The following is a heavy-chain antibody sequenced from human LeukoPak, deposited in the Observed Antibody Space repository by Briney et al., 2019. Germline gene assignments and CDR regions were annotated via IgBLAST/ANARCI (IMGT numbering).Heavy chain of an antibody. V-gene: IGHV4-34*01. CDR1: GGSFSGYY. CDR3: ARRTGSGLFTLP. Sequence: ASETLSLTCAVYGGSFSGYYWSWIRQPPGKGLEWIGEINHSGSTNYNPSLKSRVTISVDTSKNQFSLKLSSVTAADTAVYYCARRTGSGLFTLPGGQGTLVTVSS. J-gene: IGHJ4*02. D-gene: IGHD3/OR15-3a*01. CDR2: INHSGST.